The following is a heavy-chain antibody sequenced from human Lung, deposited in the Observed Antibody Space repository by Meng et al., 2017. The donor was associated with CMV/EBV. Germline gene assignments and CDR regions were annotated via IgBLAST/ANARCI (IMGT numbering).Heavy chain of an antibody. Sequence: GGSXRFXXVAPGFTGSANYMSWVREAPGKGMEWASVINSGGWTYYADSVKGRFTISRDNSKNTVYIQLNSLRAEDTAMYYGATRSNGGSVPGWAWGMDVWGQGTXVTVSS. V-gene: IGHV3-53*01. J-gene: IGHJ6*02. CDR3: ATRSNGGSVPGWAWGMDV. D-gene: IGHD2-2*01. CDR1: GFTGSANY. CDR2: INSGGWT.